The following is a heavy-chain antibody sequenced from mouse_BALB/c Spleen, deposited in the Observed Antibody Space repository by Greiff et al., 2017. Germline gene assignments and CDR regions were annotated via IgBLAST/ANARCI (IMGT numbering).Heavy chain of an antibody. CDR1: GFDFSRYW. CDR3: ARRGYGYWYFDV. Sequence: EVMLVESGGGLVQPGGSLKLSCAASGFDFSRYWMSWVRQAPGKGLEWIGETNPDSSTINYTPSLKDKFIISRDNAKNTLYLQMNKVRSEDTALYYCARRGYGYWYFDVWGAGTTVTVSS. CDR2: TNPDSSTI. D-gene: IGHD2-14*01. J-gene: IGHJ1*01. V-gene: IGHV4-1*02.